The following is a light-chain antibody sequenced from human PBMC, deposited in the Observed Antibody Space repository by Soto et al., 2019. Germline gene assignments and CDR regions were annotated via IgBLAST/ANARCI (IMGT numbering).Light chain of an antibody. CDR1: QSVSRN. CDR2: GAS. V-gene: IGKV3-15*01. Sequence: EIVMTQSPATLSVSPGERATVSCRASQSVSRNLAWYQQKPGQAPRLLIYGASTRATGLPVRFSGSGSGTEFTLTISSLQSEDFAVYYCQRYNNWPPWTFGQGTRVEIK. J-gene: IGKJ1*01. CDR3: QRYNNWPPWT.